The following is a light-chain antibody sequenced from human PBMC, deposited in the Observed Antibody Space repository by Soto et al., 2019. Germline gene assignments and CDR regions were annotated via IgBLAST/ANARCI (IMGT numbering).Light chain of an antibody. CDR1: SGHSSYI. J-gene: IGLJ3*02. CDR3: ETWDFNTRV. V-gene: IGLV4-60*02. Sequence: QPVLTQSSSASASLGSSVKLTCTLSSGHSSYIIAWHQQQPGKAPRYLMKIEGSGSYNKGSGVPDRFSGSSSEADRYLTISNLQFEDEADYYCETWDFNTRVFGGGTKLTVL. CDR2: IEGSGSY.